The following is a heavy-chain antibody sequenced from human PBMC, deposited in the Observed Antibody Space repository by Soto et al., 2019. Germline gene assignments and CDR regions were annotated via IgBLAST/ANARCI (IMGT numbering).Heavy chain of an antibody. CDR2: INAGNGNT. CDR1: GYTFTSYA. D-gene: IGHD6-13*01. Sequence: VASVKVSCKASGYTFTSYAMHWVRQAPGQRLEWMGWINAGNGNTKYSQKFQGRVTITRDTSASTAYMELSSLRSEDTAVYYCARDRHSSSWSYYFDYWGQGTLVTVSS. V-gene: IGHV1-3*01. CDR3: ARDRHSSSWSYYFDY. J-gene: IGHJ4*02.